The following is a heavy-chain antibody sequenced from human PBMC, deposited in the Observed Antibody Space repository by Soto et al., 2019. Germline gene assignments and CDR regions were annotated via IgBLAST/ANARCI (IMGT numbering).Heavy chain of an antibody. CDR3: AKAIRYYGSGSSTRYYYYYMDV. CDR1: VFTFSSYA. D-gene: IGHD3-10*01. CDR2: ISGSGGST. J-gene: IGHJ6*03. V-gene: IGHV3-23*01. Sequence: GGSLRLSCAASVFTFSSYAMSWVRQAPGKGLEWVSAISGSGGSTYYADSVKGRFSISRDNSKNTLYLQMNSLRAEDTAVYYCAKAIRYYGSGSSTRYYYYYMDVWGKGTTVTVSS.